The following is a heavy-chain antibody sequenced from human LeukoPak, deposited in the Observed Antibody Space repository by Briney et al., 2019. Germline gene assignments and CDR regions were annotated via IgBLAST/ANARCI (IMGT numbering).Heavy chain of an antibody. CDR2: ISTSGSDT. D-gene: IGHD3-10*01. Sequence: GGSLRLSCAASGFTFSDYYMTWIRQAPGKGLEWLTWISTSGSDTRYADSVKGRFTISRDDAKNSLYLQMNSLGAEDAAVYYCASLVRQFTGAFDIWGQGTMVTVSS. V-gene: IGHV3-11*03. CDR3: ASLVRQFTGAFDI. CDR1: GFTFSDYY. J-gene: IGHJ3*02.